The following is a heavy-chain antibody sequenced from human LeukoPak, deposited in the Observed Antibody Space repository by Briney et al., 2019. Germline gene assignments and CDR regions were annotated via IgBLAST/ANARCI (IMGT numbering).Heavy chain of an antibody. CDR2: IYTRGNP. V-gene: IGHV4-61*02. Sequence: PSETLSLTCTVSGASISSASFYWSWLRQPAWNGLEWIGRIYTRGNPNYNPSLKSRVTISEDTSKNQFSLELSSVTAADTALYYCATRPRNYPAQLDYWGRGTLVTVSS. CDR3: ATRPRNYPAQLDY. J-gene: IGHJ4*02. D-gene: IGHD4-11*01. CDR1: GASISSASFY.